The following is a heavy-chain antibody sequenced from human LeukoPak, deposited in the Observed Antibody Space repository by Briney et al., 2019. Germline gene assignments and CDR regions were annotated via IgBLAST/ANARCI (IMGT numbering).Heavy chain of an antibody. CDR2: IYYSGST. Sequence: SETLSLTCTVSAGSISSYYWSWIRQPPGKGLEWIGYIYYSGSTNYSPSLKTRVTISVDTSKNQFSLKLSSVTAADTAVYYCARARTRRLGYCSSTSCYGNWFDPWGQGTLVTVSS. J-gene: IGHJ5*02. V-gene: IGHV4-59*01. D-gene: IGHD2-2*01. CDR3: ARARTRRLGYCSSTSCYGNWFDP. CDR1: AGSISSYY.